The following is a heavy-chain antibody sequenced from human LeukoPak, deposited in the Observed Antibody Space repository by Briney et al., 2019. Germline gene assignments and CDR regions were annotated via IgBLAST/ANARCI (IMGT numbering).Heavy chain of an antibody. CDR2: MNPNSGGT. Sequence: ASVKVSCKASGYTFTGYYMHWVRQAPGQGLEWMGRMNPNSGGTNYAQKFQGRVTMTRDTTISTAYMELSRLRSDDTAVYYCARERSGIVVVTAPFDYWGQGTLVTVSS. J-gene: IGHJ4*02. CDR1: GYTFTGYY. D-gene: IGHD2-21*02. V-gene: IGHV1-2*06. CDR3: ARERSGIVVVTAPFDY.